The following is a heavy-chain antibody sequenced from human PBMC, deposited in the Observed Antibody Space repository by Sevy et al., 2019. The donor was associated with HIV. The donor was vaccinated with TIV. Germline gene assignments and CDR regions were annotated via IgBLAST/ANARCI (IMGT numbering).Heavy chain of an antibody. CDR3: AKDGTRIAVAYYFDY. Sequence: GGSLRLSCAASGFTFSSYAMSWVRQAPGKGLEWVSAISGSGGRTYYADSVKGRFTISRDNSKNTLYLQMNSLRAEDTAVYYCAKDGTRIAVAYYFDYWGQGTLVTVSS. CDR1: GFTFSSYA. D-gene: IGHD6-19*01. J-gene: IGHJ4*02. V-gene: IGHV3-23*01. CDR2: ISGSGGRT.